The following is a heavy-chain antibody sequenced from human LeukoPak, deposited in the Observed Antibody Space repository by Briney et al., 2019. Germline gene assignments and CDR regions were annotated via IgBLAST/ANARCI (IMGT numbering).Heavy chain of an antibody. V-gene: IGHV4-4*07. CDR2: IYTSGTS. D-gene: IGHD3-22*01. Sequence: SETLSLTCIVSGGSISTYYWSWIRQPAGKGLEWIGRIYTSGTSNYNPSLKSRVSMSVDTSNNQVSLKLSSVTAADTAVYYCARDLRRYYDSSGYWVYWGQGTLVTVSS. J-gene: IGHJ4*02. CDR1: GGSISTYY. CDR3: ARDLRRYYDSSGYWVY.